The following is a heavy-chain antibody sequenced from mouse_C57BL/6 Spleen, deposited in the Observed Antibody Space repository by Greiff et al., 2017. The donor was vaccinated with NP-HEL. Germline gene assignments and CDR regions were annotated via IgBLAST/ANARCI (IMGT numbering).Heavy chain of an antibody. Sequence: EVQLQQSGPELVKPGASVKISCKASGYTFTDYYMNWVKQSHGKSLEWIGDINPNNGGTSYNQKFKGKATLTVDKSSSTAYMELRSLTSEDSAVYYCARWGDMTMIRYFDVWGTGTTVTVSS. D-gene: IGHD2-4*01. V-gene: IGHV1-26*01. J-gene: IGHJ1*03. CDR1: GYTFTDYY. CDR2: INPNNGGT. CDR3: ARWGDMTMIRYFDV.